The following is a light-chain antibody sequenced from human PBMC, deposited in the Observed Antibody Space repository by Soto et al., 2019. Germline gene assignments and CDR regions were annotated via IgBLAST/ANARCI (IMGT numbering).Light chain of an antibody. V-gene: IGLV2-14*01. Sequence: QSALTQPASVSGSPGQSITISCTGTSSDIGGYNYVSWFQQHPGKAPKLIIYDVNNRPSGVSKRFSGSKSGTTASLAISGLQAEDEAEYFCSSYAGTNTLVLFGGGTKLTVL. CDR2: DVN. CDR1: SSDIGGYNY. CDR3: SSYAGTNTLVL. J-gene: IGLJ2*01.